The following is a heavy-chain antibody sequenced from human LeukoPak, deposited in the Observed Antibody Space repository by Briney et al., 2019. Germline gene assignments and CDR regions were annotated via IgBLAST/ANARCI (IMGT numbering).Heavy chain of an antibody. CDR3: ARGGGGSGSYGSLGNY. CDR2: IYPGDSDT. CDR1: GYSFTSYW. D-gene: IGHD3-10*01. Sequence: GESLKISCKGSGYSFTSYWIGWVRQMPGKGLEWMRIIYPGDSDTRYSPSFQGQVTISADKSISTAYLQWSSLKASDTAMYYCARGGGGSGSYGSLGNYWGQGTLVTVSS. J-gene: IGHJ4*02. V-gene: IGHV5-51*01.